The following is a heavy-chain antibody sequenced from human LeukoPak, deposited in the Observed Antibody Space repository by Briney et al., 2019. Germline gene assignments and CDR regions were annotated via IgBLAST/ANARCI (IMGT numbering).Heavy chain of an antibody. CDR3: ARGSYDSSGYYWFDP. CDR1: GFTFSSYS. V-gene: IGHV3-48*01. J-gene: IGHJ5*02. D-gene: IGHD3-22*01. CDR2: ISSSSSTI. Sequence: GGSLRLSCAASGFTFSSYSMNWVRQAPGKGLEWVSYISSSSSTIYYADSVKGRFTISRDNAKNSLYLQMNSLRAEDTAVYYCARGSYDSSGYYWFDPWGQGTLVTVSS.